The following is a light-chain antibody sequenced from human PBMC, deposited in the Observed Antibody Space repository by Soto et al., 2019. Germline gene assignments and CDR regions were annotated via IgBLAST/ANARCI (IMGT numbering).Light chain of an antibody. J-gene: IGKJ1*01. V-gene: IGKV1-5*03. CDR3: QQYKNGWT. CDR1: QSISSW. CDR2: KAS. Sequence: DIQMTQSPSTLSASVGDRVTITCRASQSISSWLAWYQQKPGKAPKLLIYKASSLESGVPSRFSGSGSGTEFTLTISSLQSEDFAIYYCQQYKNGWTFGQGTKVDI.